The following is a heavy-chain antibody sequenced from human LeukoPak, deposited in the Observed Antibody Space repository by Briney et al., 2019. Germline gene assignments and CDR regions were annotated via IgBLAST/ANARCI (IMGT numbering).Heavy chain of an antibody. J-gene: IGHJ2*01. V-gene: IGHV3-53*01. CDR1: GFIVSGNY. CDR2: IYSGGDT. CDR3: ALVSALSWYFDL. D-gene: IGHD2/OR15-2a*01. Sequence: GGSLRLSCAASGFIVSGNYMSWVRQAPGKGLEWVSVIYSGGDTYYADSVKGRFTISRDNSKNTLYLQMNSLRAEDTAVYYCALVSALSWYFDLWGRGTLVTVSS.